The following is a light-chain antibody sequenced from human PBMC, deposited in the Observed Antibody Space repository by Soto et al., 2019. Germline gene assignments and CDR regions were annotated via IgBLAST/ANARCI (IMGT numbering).Light chain of an antibody. Sequence: DIQMTQSPYTLSAYVGDRVTITCRASQSISSWLAWYQQKPGKAPKLLIYDASNLESGVPSTFSGSGSGTEFTLTISSLQPDDFATYYCQKYDSYLWTFGQGTKVDIK. V-gene: IGKV1-5*01. CDR3: QKYDSYLWT. CDR1: QSISSW. J-gene: IGKJ1*01. CDR2: DAS.